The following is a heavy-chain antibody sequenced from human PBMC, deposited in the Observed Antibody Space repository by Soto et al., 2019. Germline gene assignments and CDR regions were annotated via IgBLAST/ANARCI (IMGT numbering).Heavy chain of an antibody. V-gene: IGHV4-59*01. CDR2: IYYSGST. CDR1: GGSISSYY. Sequence: QVQLQESGPGLVKPSETLSLTCTVSGGSISSYYWSWIRQPPGKGLEWIGHIYYSGSTNYNPSLKSRVTISVDTSKNQFSLKLNSVTAADTAVYYCARARLSRSWWFDPWGQGTLVTVSS. D-gene: IGHD3-10*01. J-gene: IGHJ5*02. CDR3: ARARLSRSWWFDP.